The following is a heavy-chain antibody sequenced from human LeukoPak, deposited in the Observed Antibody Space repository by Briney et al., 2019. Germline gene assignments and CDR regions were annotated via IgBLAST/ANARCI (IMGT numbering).Heavy chain of an antibody. V-gene: IGHV4-34*01. CDR2: INHSGST. D-gene: IGHD1-1*01. CDR3: ARDSIRVQTGTTP. J-gene: IGHJ5*02. CDR1: GGSFSGYY. Sequence: SETLSLTCAVYGGSFSGYYWSWIRQPPGKGLEWIGEINHSGSTNYNPSLKSRLTISVDTSKNQFSLKLSSVTAADTAVYYCARDSIRVQTGTTPWGRGTLVTVSS.